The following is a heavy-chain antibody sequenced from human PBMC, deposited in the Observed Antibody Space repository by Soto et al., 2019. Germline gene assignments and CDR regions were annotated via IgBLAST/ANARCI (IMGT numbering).Heavy chain of an antibody. J-gene: IGHJ6*02. CDR2: INPNSGGT. CDR3: ARAKTAMVTGVQFNYYYYGMDV. V-gene: IGHV1-2*04. Sequence: ASVKVSCKASGYTFTGYYMHWVRQAPGQGLEWMGWINPNSGGTNYAQKFQGWVTMTRDTSISTAYMELSRLRSDDTAVYYCARAKTAMVTGVQFNYYYYGMDVWGQGTTVTVSS. CDR1: GYTFTGYY. D-gene: IGHD5-18*01.